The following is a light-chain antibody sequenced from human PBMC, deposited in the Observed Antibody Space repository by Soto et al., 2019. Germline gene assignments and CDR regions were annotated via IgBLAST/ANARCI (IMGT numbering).Light chain of an antibody. V-gene: IGLV2-14*01. CDR3: SSYTSSSTLVV. CDR1: SSDIGGYNY. J-gene: IGLJ1*01. Sequence: QSALIQPASVSGSPGQSITISCTGTSSDIGGYNYVSWYQQSPGKAPKLMIYDVSNRPSGVSNRFSGSKSGNTASLAISGLQAEDEADYYCSSYTSSSTLVVFGAGTKVTVL. CDR2: DVS.